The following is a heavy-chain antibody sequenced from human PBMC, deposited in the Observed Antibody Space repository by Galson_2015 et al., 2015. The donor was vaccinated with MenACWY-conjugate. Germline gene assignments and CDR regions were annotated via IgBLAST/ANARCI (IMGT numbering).Heavy chain of an antibody. D-gene: IGHD2-2*01. J-gene: IGHJ4*02. CDR1: GYDFRDFW. Sequence: QSGAEVTKPGESLKMSCQGSGYDFRDFWIGWVRQMPGKGLEWMGIIYPGDFDTRYSPSFQGQVTVSADKATSAAYLQWNNLKASDTAMYYCARGGRGPAASFHYWGQGTLVTVSS. CDR2: IYPGDFDT. CDR3: ARGGRGPAASFHY. V-gene: IGHV5-51*01.